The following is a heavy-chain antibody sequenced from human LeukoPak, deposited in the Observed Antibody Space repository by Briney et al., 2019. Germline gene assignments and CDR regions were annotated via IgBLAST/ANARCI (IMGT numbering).Heavy chain of an antibody. CDR3: ASLVVVTAIFGY. V-gene: IGHV4-39*01. CDR2: IYYSGST. CDR1: GGSISSSSYY. Sequence: PSETLSLTCTVSGGSISSSSYYWGWIRQPPGKGLEWIGSIYYSGSTYYNPSLKSRVTISVDTSKNQFSLKLSSVTAADTAVYYCASLVVVTAIFGYWGQGTLVTVSS. J-gene: IGHJ4*02. D-gene: IGHD2-21*02.